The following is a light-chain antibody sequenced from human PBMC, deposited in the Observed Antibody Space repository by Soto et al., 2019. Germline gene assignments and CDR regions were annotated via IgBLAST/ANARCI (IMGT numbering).Light chain of an antibody. CDR1: QSLSNF. CDR3: QQRSTLFT. Sequence: EIVLTQSPATLSLSPGERATLSCRASQSLSNFLAWYQQKPGQAPRLLIYDASNRATGIPVRFSGSGSGTAFTLAISSLEPEDVAVYYCQQRSTLFTFGPGTKVEIK. V-gene: IGKV3-11*01. CDR2: DAS. J-gene: IGKJ3*01.